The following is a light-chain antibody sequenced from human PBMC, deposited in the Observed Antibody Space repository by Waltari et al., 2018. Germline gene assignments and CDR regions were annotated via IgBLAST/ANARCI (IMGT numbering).Light chain of an antibody. CDR3: SSYAGSNNVV. CDR1: TSDVGRYNF. Sequence: QSALTQPPSASGSPGQSVTISCTGTTSDVGRYNFVSWYQPPPGKAPKLMIYEVSKRPSGVPARLSGSKSGNTASLTVSGLQAEDEADYYCSSYAGSNNVVFGGGTKLTVL. V-gene: IGLV2-8*01. J-gene: IGLJ2*01. CDR2: EVS.